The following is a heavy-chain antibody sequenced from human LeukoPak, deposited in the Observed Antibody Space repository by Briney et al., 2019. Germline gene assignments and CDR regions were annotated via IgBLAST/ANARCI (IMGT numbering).Heavy chain of an antibody. J-gene: IGHJ3*02. D-gene: IGHD5-24*01. CDR3: ARVRDGYNDAYDI. CDR2: VNPSGDST. V-gene: IGHV1-46*01. CDR1: GYTFSNYN. Sequence: VASVKVSYKASGYTFSNYNIHWLRQAPGQGLEWMGIVNPSGDSTNYAQNFQGRVTMTGDTSTSTVYMELSSLRSEDTAVYYCARVRDGYNDAYDIWGQGTMVTVTS.